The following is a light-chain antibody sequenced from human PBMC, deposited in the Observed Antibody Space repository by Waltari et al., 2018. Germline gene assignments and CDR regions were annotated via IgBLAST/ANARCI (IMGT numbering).Light chain of an antibody. CDR2: DAS. V-gene: IGKV3-11*01. Sequence: EIVLTHSLATLSLSPGERATLSCRASQSLSVYLVWYQQKPGQAPRLLIYDASNRAPGIPARFSGSGSGTDFTLTISSLEPEDFAVYYCQQGSNWVTFGGGTKVEIK. CDR1: QSLSVY. J-gene: IGKJ4*01. CDR3: QQGSNWVT.